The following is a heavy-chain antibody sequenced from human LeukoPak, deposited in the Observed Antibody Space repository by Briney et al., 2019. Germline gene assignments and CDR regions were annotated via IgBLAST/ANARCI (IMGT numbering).Heavy chain of an antibody. J-gene: IGHJ3*02. CDR3: ARLTSSTNAFDI. CDR1: GYTFTRYY. CDR2: INPNSGGT. V-gene: IGHV1-2*02. Sequence: ASVKVSCKASGYTFTRYYMHWVRQAPGQGLEWMGWINPNSGGTNYAQKFQGRVTMTRDTSISTAYMELSRLRSDDTAVYYCARLTSSTNAFDIWGQGTMVTVSS. D-gene: IGHD2-2*01.